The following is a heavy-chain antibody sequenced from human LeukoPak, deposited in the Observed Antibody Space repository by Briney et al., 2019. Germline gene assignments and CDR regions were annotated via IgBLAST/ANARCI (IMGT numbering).Heavy chain of an antibody. D-gene: IGHD6-25*01. Sequence: PSETLSLTCAVYGGSFSGHYWSWVRQPPGKGLEWIGEINHSGSTNYNPSLKSRVTISVDTSKNQFTLKLSSVTAADTAVYYCARAKGRLHGHWGQGTLVTVSS. CDR3: ARAKGRLHGH. CDR1: GGSFSGHY. J-gene: IGHJ4*02. V-gene: IGHV4-34*01. CDR2: INHSGST.